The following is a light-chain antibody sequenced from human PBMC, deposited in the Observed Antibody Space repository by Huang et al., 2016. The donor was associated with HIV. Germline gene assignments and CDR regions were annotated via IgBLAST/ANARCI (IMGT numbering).Light chain of an antibody. J-gene: IGKJ4*01. CDR1: QSVNTI. V-gene: IGKV3-15*01. CDR3: QQYNDWRLT. Sequence: EIVMTQSPAILSVSPGERATLSCRASQSVNTILAWYQQKPGQAPRLLIYGASTRATGVPARFSGGGSGTEFTLTISGLKSEDFAVYYCQQYNDWRLTFGGGTKVDIK. CDR2: GAS.